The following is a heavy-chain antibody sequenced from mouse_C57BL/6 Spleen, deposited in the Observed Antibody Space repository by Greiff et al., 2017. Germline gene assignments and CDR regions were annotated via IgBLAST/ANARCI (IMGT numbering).Heavy chain of an antibody. CDR1: GYTFTSYW. CDR2: INPSSGYT. V-gene: IGHV1-7*01. D-gene: IGHD1-1*01. CDR3: AGDYYGSSFDY. J-gene: IGHJ2*01. Sequence: VKVVESGAELAKPGASVKLSCNASGYTFTSYWMHWVKQRPGQDLEWIGYINPSSGYTKYNQKFKDKATLTADKSSSTAYMQLSSLTYEDSAVYYCAGDYYGSSFDYWGQGTTLTVSS.